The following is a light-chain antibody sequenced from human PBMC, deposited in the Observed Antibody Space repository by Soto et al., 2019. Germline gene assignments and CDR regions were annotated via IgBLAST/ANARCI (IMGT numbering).Light chain of an antibody. CDR2: DVS. CDR3: SSYTSSSTLAADV. V-gene: IGLV2-14*03. Sequence: QSALTQPASVSGSPGQSITISCTGTSSDVGGYDYVSWYQQHPGKAPKLMIYDVSNRPSGVSNRFSGSKSANTASLTISGLQAEDEADYYCSSYTSSSTLAADVFGTGTKLTVL. J-gene: IGLJ1*01. CDR1: SSDVGGYDY.